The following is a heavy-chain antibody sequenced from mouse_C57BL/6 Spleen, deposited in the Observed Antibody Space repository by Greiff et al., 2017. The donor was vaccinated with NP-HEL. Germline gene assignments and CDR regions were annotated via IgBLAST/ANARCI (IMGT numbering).Heavy chain of an antibody. CDR2: IFPGSGST. D-gene: IGHD1-1*01. J-gene: IGHJ3*01. Sequence: VKLMESGPELVKPGASVKISCKASGYTFTDYYINWVKQRPGQGLEWIGWIFPGSGSTYYNEKFKGKATLTVDKSSSTAYMLLSSLTSEDSAVYFCARSNYGSSSWFAYWGQGTLVTVSA. V-gene: IGHV1-75*01. CDR1: GYTFTDYY. CDR3: ARSNYGSSSWFAY.